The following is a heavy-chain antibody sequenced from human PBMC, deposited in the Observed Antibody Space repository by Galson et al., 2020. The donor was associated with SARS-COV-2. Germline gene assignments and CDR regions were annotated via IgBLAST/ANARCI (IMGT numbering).Heavy chain of an antibody. Sequence: SQTFSLTCVFSVRSIRSSCDYCDWIRRPPGKGQEWIGSIHYSETPYYNPSLKSRGTMSLNTSKNQFALRLSPVTSADTAVYYCARRVSRIGDRRDYTYIDVWGKGTAVTVSS. V-gene: IGHV4-39*01. D-gene: IGHD4-17*01. CDR2: IHYSETP. J-gene: IGHJ6*03. CDR1: VRSIRSSCDY. CDR3: ARRVSRIGDRRDYTYIDV.